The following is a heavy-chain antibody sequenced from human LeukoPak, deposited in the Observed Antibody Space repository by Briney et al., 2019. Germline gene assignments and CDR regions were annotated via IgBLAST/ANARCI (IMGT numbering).Heavy chain of an antibody. V-gene: IGHV3-21*01. CDR2: ISGSSSYI. D-gene: IGHD6-19*01. CDR3: ARDLNSSGWFPFDY. CDR1: GFTFSTYN. J-gene: IGHJ4*02. Sequence: GGSLRLSCAASGFTFSTYNMNWVRQAPGKGLEWVSSISGSSSYIYYADSVKGRFSISRDNAKNSLYLQMNSLRAEDTAVYYCARDLNSSGWFPFDYWGQGTLVTVSS.